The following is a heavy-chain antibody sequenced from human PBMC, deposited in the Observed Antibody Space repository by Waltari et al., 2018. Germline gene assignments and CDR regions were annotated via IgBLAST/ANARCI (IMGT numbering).Heavy chain of an antibody. CDR3: ARVYDSSGYYPGHYDY. Sequence: EVQLVESGGGLVQPGGSLRLSCAASGFTFSSYWMHWVRHAPGKGLVWVSRINTDGSSTSYADSVKGRFTISRDNAKNTLYLQMNSLRAEDTAVYYCARVYDSSGYYPGHYDYWGQGTLVTVSS. CDR1: GFTFSSYW. D-gene: IGHD3-22*01. V-gene: IGHV3-74*01. CDR2: INTDGSST. J-gene: IGHJ4*02.